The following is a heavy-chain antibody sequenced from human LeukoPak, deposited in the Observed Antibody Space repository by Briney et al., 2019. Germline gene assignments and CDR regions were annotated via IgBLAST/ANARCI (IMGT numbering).Heavy chain of an antibody. CDR1: GFTFSDYY. V-gene: IGHV3-11*01. Sequence: PGGSLRLSCAASGFTFSDYYMSWIRQAPGKGLEWVSYISSSGSTIYYADSVKGRFTISRDNAKNSLYLQMNSLRAEDTAVYYCARGDCSSTSCYYYYGMDVWGQGTTVTVSS. CDR2: ISSSGSTI. CDR3: ARGDCSSTSCYYYYGMDV. J-gene: IGHJ6*02. D-gene: IGHD2-2*01.